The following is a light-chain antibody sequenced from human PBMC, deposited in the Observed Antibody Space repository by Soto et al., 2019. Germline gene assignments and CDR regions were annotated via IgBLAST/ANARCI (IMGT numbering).Light chain of an antibody. J-gene: IGKJ4*01. CDR1: QGISSY. Sequence: DIPLTQSPSFLSASVGDRVTITCRASQGISSYLAWYQQKPGKAPKLLISVASTLQSGVPSRFSGSGSGTEFTLTISSLQPEDFATYYCQQVNSYPLTFGGGTKVEIK. CDR3: QQVNSYPLT. CDR2: VAS. V-gene: IGKV1-9*01.